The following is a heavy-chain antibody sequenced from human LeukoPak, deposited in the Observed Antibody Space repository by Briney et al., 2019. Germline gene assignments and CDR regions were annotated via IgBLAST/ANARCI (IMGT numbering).Heavy chain of an antibody. J-gene: IGHJ3*02. Sequence: GGSLRLSCAASGFTSSSYSMNWVRQAPGKGLEWVSYISSSSSTVYYADSVKGRFTISRDNAKNSLYLQMNSLRAEDTAVYYCARAPPTIFGVVIIPGAFDIWGQGTMVSVSS. CDR2: ISSSSSTV. CDR1: GFTSSSYS. CDR3: ARAPPTIFGVVIIPGAFDI. D-gene: IGHD3-3*01. V-gene: IGHV3-48*01.